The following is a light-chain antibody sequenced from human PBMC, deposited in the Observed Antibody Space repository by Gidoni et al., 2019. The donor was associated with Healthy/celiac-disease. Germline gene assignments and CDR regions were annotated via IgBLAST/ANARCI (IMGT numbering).Light chain of an antibody. CDR1: SSDVGGYNY. J-gene: IGLJ2*01. CDR3: SIYGGV. Sequence: QSALTQPASVSGSPGQSITISCTGTSSDVGGYNYVSWYQQHPGKAPKLMIYDVSNRPSGVSNRVSGSKSGNTASLTISGLQAEDEADYYCSIYGGVFGGGTKLTVL. CDR2: DVS. V-gene: IGLV2-14*01.